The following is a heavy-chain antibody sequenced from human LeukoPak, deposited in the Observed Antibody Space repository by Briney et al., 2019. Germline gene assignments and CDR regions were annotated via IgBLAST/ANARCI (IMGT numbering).Heavy chain of an antibody. CDR1: GFTFSSYD. CDR2: ISSSSTYT. CDR3: AREDASSLDV. Sequence: GGSLRLSCAASGFTFSSYDMNWVRQAPGKGLEWVSSISSSSTYTYHADSVKGRFTISRDNAKNSLYLQMNSPRAEDTAVYYCAREDASSLDVWGKGTTVTVSS. J-gene: IGHJ6*04. V-gene: IGHV3-21*01. D-gene: IGHD3-10*01.